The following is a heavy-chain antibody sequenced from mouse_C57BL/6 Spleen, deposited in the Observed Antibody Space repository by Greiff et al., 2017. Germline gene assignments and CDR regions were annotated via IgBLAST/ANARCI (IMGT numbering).Heavy chain of an antibody. D-gene: IGHD2-2*01. V-gene: IGHV1-26*01. CDR1: GYTFTDYY. J-gene: IGHJ4*01. Sequence: EVQLQQSGPELVKPGASVKISCKASGYTFTDYYMNWVKQSHGKSLEWIGDINPNNGGTSYNQKFKGKATLTVDKSSSTAYMELRSLTSEDSAVYYCARWDGYEDYYAMDYWGQGTSVTVSS. CDR3: ARWDGYEDYYAMDY. CDR2: INPNNGGT.